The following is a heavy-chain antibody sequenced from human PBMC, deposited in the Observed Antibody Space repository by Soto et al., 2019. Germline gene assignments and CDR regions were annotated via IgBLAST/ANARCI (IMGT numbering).Heavy chain of an antibody. J-gene: IGHJ4*02. CDR2: FYHSGSP. V-gene: IGHV4-39*01. CDR3: ARQQQVGNFDY. CDR1: GDSISSSSYY. Sequence: SETLSLTCTVSGDSISSSSYYWGWIRQPPGKGLEWIGSFYHSGSPYYNPSLKSRVTISVDTSKNQFSLKLSSVTAADTAVYNCARQQQVGNFDYWGQGTLVTVSS. D-gene: IGHD6-13*01.